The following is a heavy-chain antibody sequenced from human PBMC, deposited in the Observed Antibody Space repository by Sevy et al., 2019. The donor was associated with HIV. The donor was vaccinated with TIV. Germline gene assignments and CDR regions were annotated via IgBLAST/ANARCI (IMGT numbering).Heavy chain of an antibody. V-gene: IGHV3-23*01. CDR1: AFTFTEFV. J-gene: IGHJ4*02. CDR3: AKDVVGGYYDSSGYSDH. CDR2: INSGGGST. Sequence: GGSLRLSCAASAFTFTEFVTSWVRQAPGKGLEWVSTINSGGGSTYYADSVKGRFTISRDNSQNTLDLQMNSLRAEDTAVYYCAKDVVGGYYDSSGYSDHWGQGTLVTVSS. D-gene: IGHD3-22*01.